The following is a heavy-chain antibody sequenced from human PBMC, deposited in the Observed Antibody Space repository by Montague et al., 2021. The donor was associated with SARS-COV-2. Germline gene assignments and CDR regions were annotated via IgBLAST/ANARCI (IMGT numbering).Heavy chain of an antibody. CDR1: GGSISSYY. CDR2: IYYSGGT. D-gene: IGHD5-24*01. V-gene: IGHV4-59*13. CDR3: ARGDVEMATIKSGGPFYHFDY. J-gene: IGHJ4*02. Sequence: SETLSLTCTVSGGSISSYYWSWIRQPPGKGLEWIGYIYYSGGTNXNPSLKSPVTISVDTSKNQFSLKLSSVTAADTAVYYCARGDVEMATIKSGGPFYHFDYWGQGTLVTVSS.